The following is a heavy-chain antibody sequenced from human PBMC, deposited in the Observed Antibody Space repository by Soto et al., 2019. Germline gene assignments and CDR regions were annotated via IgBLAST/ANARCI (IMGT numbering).Heavy chain of an antibody. CDR1: GGSFSGYN. CDR3: ARVTSVIAAASQIDY. D-gene: IGHD6-13*01. CDR2: INHSGST. V-gene: IGHV4-34*01. J-gene: IGHJ4*02. Sequence: SETLSLTCAVYGGSFSGYNWSWIRQPPGKGLEWIGEINHSGSTNYNPSLKSRVTISVDTSKNQFSLKLSSVTAADTAVYYCARVTSVIAAASQIDYWGQGTLVTVSS.